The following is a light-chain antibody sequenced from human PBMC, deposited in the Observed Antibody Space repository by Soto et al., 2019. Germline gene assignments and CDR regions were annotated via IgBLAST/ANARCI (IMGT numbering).Light chain of an antibody. Sequence: ELVLTHSPATLSLSPGERATLSCRASQSVSSYLAWYQQKPGQAPRLLIYDASNRATGIPARFSGSGSGTDFTLTISSLEPEDFAVYYCQQRSNLPTFGGGTKVDIK. J-gene: IGKJ4*01. V-gene: IGKV3-11*01. CDR1: QSVSSY. CDR2: DAS. CDR3: QQRSNLPT.